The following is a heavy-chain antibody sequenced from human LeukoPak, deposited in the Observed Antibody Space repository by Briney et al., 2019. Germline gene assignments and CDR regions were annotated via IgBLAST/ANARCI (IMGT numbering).Heavy chain of an antibody. CDR1: GGSISSGSYY. D-gene: IGHD1/OR15-1a*01. CDR3: ASDLIGWNTGDDAFDI. V-gene: IGHV4-61*02. CDR2: IYTSGST. Sequence: SETLSLTCTVSGGSISSGSYYWSWIRQPAGKGLEWIGRIYTSGSTNYNPSLKSRVTISVDTSKNQFSLKLSSVTAADTAVYYCASDLIGWNTGDDAFDIWGQGTMVTVSS. J-gene: IGHJ3*02.